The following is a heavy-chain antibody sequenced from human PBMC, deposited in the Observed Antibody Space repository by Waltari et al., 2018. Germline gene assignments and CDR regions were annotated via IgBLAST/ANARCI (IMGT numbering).Heavy chain of an antibody. CDR3: ATYIGASVGTAAFDV. Sequence: QLQLQESGPGLVKPSETLSLTCSVSGGSITSNRHYWGWIRQPPGQGLEWIGTISYNGATYSNLSLKSRVTISRDTSKNQLSLKLGSVTAADTGVYYCATYIGASVGTAAFDVWGQGTMVTVSS. CDR2: ISYNGAT. V-gene: IGHV4-39*01. D-gene: IGHD5-12*01. J-gene: IGHJ3*01. CDR1: GGSITSNRHY.